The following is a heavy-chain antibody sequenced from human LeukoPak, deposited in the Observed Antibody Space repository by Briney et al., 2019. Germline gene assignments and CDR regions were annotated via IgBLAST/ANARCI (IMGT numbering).Heavy chain of an antibody. J-gene: IGHJ4*02. CDR2: ISGSGST. CDR3: VVSPNQDFYDY. CDR1: GVSMNSHY. V-gene: IGHV4-4*09. Sequence: PSETLSLTCSVSGVSMNSHYLNWIRQPPGKRLEWIGFISGSGSTNYNPSLMSRVTMSLETSKRQFSLKLRSVTAADTAVYYCVVSPNQDFYDYWGQGTLVTVSS.